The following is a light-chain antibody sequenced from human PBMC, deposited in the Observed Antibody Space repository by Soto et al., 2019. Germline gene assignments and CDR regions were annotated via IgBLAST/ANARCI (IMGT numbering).Light chain of an antibody. CDR2: AAS. CDR3: QQYQSYPIT. CDR1: QDISNF. V-gene: IGKV1-16*02. J-gene: IGKJ5*01. Sequence: DIQMTQSPSSLSASVGDRVTITCRASQDISNFLAWFQQNPGKAPKSLISAASSLQSGVPSKFSGSGSGTDFTLTINSLQPEDFATYYCQQYQSYPITFGQGTRLEIK.